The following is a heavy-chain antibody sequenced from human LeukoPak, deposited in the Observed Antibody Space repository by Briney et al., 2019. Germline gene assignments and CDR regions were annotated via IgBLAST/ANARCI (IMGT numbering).Heavy chain of an antibody. D-gene: IGHD5-24*01. Sequence: GGSLRHSCAASGFTFSSYWKSWVRQAPGKGLEWVANIKQDGSEKYYVDSVKGRFTISRDNAKNSLYLQMNSLRAEDTAVYYCATTRWLQWINDAFDIWGQGTMVTVSS. J-gene: IGHJ3*02. CDR1: GFTFSSYW. CDR2: IKQDGSEK. V-gene: IGHV3-7*01. CDR3: ATTRWLQWINDAFDI.